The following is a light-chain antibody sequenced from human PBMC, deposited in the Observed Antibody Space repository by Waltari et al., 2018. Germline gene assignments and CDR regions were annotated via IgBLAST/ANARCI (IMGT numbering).Light chain of an antibody. CDR2: AAS. CDR3: QQATSFPIT. V-gene: IGKV1-12*01. J-gene: IGKJ5*01. CDR1: QGISSS. Sequence: DIQLTQSPSSVSASVGDRVTITCRASQGISSSLAWYQQKPGKAPKLLISAASNLRSGVPSMFSGSGSGTNFTLTISSLQPEDFATYFCQQATSFPITFGQGTRLEIK.